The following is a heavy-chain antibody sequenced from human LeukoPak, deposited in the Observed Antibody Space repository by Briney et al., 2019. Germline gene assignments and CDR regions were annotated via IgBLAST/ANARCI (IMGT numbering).Heavy chain of an antibody. CDR3: ARDIRGVGFGEFPVTNWFDP. D-gene: IGHD3-10*01. CDR2: VNPNSGGT. CDR1: GYTFTGYY. J-gene: IGHJ5*02. Sequence: ASVKVSCKASGYTFTGYYMHWVRQAPGQGLEWMGWVNPNSGGTNYAQKFQGRVTMTRDTSISTAYMELSRLRSDDTAVYYCARDIRGVGFGEFPVTNWFDPWGQGTLVTVSS. V-gene: IGHV1-2*02.